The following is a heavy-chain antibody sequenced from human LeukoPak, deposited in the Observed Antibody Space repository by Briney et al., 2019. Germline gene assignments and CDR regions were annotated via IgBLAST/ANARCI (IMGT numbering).Heavy chain of an antibody. CDR2: IYQDGREK. CDR3: AGERPSSSWYDY. V-gene: IGHV3-7*01. J-gene: IGHJ4*02. Sequence: PGGSLRLSCAASGFTFSSHLMTWVRQAPGKGLEWVANIYQDGREKYYVDSVKGRFTISRDNAKNSLFLQMNSLRAEDTAVYYCAGERPSSSWYDYWGLGTLVTVSS. CDR1: GFTFSSHL. D-gene: IGHD6-13*01.